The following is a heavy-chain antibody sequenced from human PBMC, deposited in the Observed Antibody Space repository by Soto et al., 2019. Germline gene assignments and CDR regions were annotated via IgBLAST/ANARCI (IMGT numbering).Heavy chain of an antibody. CDR1: GYTFTGYY. CDR2: INPNSGGT. V-gene: IGHV1-2*02. D-gene: IGHD3-3*01. Sequence: ASVKVSGKASGYTFTGYYMHWVRQAPGQGLEWMGWINPNSGGTNYAQKFQGRVTMTRDTSISTAYMELSRLRSDDTAVYYCAREDDDLGGMDVWGQGTKVTVSS. J-gene: IGHJ6*02. CDR3: AREDDDLGGMDV.